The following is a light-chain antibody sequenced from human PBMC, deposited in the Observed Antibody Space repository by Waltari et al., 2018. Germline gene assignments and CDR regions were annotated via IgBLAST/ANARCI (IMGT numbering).Light chain of an antibody. J-gene: IGKJ4*01. Sequence: DIVMTQSPDSLAVSLGERATINCKSSQSVLYSSNNKNYLAWYQQKPGQPPKVVIYWASTRGSGVPDRFTGSGSGTDFTLTISSLQAEDVAVYYCQQYYNSPLTFGGGTKVEIK. V-gene: IGKV4-1*01. CDR1: QSVLYSSNNKNY. CDR3: QQYYNSPLT. CDR2: WAS.